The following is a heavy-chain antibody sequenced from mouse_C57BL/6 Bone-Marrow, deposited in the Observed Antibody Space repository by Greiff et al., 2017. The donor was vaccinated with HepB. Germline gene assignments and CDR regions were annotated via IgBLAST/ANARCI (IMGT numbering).Heavy chain of an antibody. D-gene: IGHD2-2*01. CDR3: ARENGYPFAY. J-gene: IGHJ3*01. Sequence: EVNVVESGGGLVQSGRSLRLSCATSGFTFSDFYMEWVRQAPGKGLEWIAASRNKANDYTTEYSASVKGRFIVSRDTSQSILYLQMNALRAEDTAIYYCARENGYPFAYWGQGTLVTVSA. V-gene: IGHV7-1*01. CDR2: SRNKANDYTT. CDR1: GFTFSDFY.